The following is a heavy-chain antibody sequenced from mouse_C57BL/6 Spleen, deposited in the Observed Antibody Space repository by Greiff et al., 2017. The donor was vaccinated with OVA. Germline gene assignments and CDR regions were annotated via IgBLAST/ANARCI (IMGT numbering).Heavy chain of an antibody. D-gene: IGHD1-1*01. J-gene: IGHJ4*01. V-gene: IGHV1-53*01. Sequence: VQLQQPGTELVKPGASVKLSCKASGYTFTSYWMHWVKQRPGQGLEWIGNINPSNGGTNYNEKFKSKATLTVDKSSSTAYMQLSSLTSEDSAVYYCARETYYGRGAMDYWGQGTSVTVSS. CDR1: GYTFTSYW. CDR3: ARETYYGRGAMDY. CDR2: INPSNGGT.